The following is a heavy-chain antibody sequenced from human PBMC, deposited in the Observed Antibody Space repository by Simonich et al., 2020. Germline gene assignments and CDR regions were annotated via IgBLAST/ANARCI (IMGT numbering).Heavy chain of an antibody. V-gene: IGHV1-8*03. CDR1: GYTFTSYD. CDR3: ARTYSGSYYYFDY. CDR2: KNPNSGNT. Sequence: QVQLVQSGAEVKKPGASVKVSCKASGYTFTSYDINWVRQATGQGLEWMRWKNPNSGNTGYAQKVQGRVTITRNTSISTAYMELSSLRSEDTAVYYCARTYSGSYYYFDYWGQGTLVTVSS. D-gene: IGHD1-26*01. J-gene: IGHJ4*02.